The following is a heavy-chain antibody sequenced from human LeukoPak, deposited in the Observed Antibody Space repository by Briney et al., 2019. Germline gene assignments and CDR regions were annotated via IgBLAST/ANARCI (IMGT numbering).Heavy chain of an antibody. CDR1: GGSISSSSYY. CDR3: ARGNLEDWNYYYYCYMDV. V-gene: IGHV4-39*07. Sequence: SETLSLTCTVSGGSISSSSYYWGWIRPPPGKGLEWIGSIYYSGSNYYNPSLKSRVTISVDTSKNQFSLKLSSVTAADTAVYYCARGNLEDWNYYYYCYMDVWGKGTTVTVSS. J-gene: IGHJ6*03. D-gene: IGHD1-1*01. CDR2: IYYSGSN.